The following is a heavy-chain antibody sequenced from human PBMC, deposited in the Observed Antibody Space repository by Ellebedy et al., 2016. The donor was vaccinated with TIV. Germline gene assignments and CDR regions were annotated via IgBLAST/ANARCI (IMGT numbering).Heavy chain of an antibody. CDR1: GGSISSYY. D-gene: IGHD2-2*02. Sequence: MPSETLSLTCTVSGGSISSYYWSWIRQPPGKGLEWIGYIYYSGSTNYNPSLKSRVTISVDTSKNQFSLKLSSVTAADTAVYYCARHTWYQLQYFDYWGQGTLVTVSS. CDR2: IYYSGST. V-gene: IGHV4-59*08. J-gene: IGHJ4*02. CDR3: ARHTWYQLQYFDY.